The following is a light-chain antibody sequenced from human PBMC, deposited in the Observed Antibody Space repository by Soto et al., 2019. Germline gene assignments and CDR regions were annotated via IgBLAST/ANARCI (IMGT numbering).Light chain of an antibody. J-gene: IGKJ2*01. Sequence: DVVMTQSPLSLPVTLGQPASISCRSSQSLVYVNGDTYLDWFQHRPGQSPRRLIYKVSTRDSGVPDRFSGSGSGTDFTLRISSVEAEDVGVYYCMQGTHWPFTFGQGTKLEIK. CDR1: QSLVYVNGDTY. CDR3: MQGTHWPFT. CDR2: KVS. V-gene: IGKV2-30*01.